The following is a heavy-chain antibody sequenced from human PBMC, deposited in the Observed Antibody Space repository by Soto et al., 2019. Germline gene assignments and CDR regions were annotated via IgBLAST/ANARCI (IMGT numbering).Heavy chain of an antibody. J-gene: IGHJ5*02. D-gene: IGHD5-12*01. CDR3: ASCPHSGYEAPGWFDP. CDR2: IYYSGST. V-gene: IGHV4-31*03. Sequence: SETLSLTCTVSGGSISSGGYYWSWIRQHPWKGLEWIGYIYYSGSTYYNPSLKSRVTISVDTSKNQFSLKLSSVTAADTAVYYCASCPHSGYEAPGWFDPWGQGTLVTVSS. CDR1: GGSISSGGYY.